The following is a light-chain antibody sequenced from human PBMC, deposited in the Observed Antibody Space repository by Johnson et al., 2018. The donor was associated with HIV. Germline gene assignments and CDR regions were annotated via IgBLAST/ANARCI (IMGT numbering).Light chain of an antibody. CDR2: GNN. J-gene: IGLJ1*01. CDR1: SSNIGSNT. Sequence: QSVLTQPPSASGTPGQRVTISCSGSSSNIGSNTVNWYQQLPGTAPKLLIYGNNQRPSEIPDRFSGSKSGTSATLGITGLQTGDEADYYCVTWDNSLSAYVFGTGTTVTVL. CDR3: VTWDNSLSAYV. V-gene: IGLV1-44*01.